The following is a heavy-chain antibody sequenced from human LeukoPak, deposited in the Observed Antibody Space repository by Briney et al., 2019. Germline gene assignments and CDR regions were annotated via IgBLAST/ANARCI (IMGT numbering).Heavy chain of an antibody. V-gene: IGHV1-69*05. CDR2: VIPIFGTT. J-gene: IGHJ3*02. D-gene: IGHD4-23*01. CDR1: GGTFSSFP. CDR3: ARFPTVLTLDVFDI. Sequence: SVKVSCKAYGGTFSSFPINWVRQAPGQGLEWVGRVIPIFGTTNYAQKFQGRVTITTDESTSTAYMELSSLRSEDTAVYYCARFPTVLTLDVFDIWGQGTMVTVSS.